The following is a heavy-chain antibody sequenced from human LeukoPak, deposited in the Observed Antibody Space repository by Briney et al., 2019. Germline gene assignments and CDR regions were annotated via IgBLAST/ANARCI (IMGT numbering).Heavy chain of an antibody. CDR1: GFTFSSYS. Sequence: GGSLRLSCAASGFTFSSYSMNWVRQAPGKGLEWVSYISSSSSTIYYADSVKGRFTISRDNAKNSLYLQMNSLRAEDTAVYYCAKVIRSDYYYYMDVWGKGTTVTVSS. V-gene: IGHV3-48*01. CDR2: ISSSSSTI. J-gene: IGHJ6*03. D-gene: IGHD3-3*01. CDR3: AKVIRSDYYYYMDV.